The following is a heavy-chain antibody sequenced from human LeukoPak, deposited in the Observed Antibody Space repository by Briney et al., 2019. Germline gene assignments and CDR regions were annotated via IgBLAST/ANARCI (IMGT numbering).Heavy chain of an antibody. CDR2: ISSSSSTI. Sequence: GGSLRLSCAASGFTFSSYSMTWVRQAPGKGLEWVSYISSSSSTIYYADSVKGRFTISRDNAKNSLYLQMNSLRAEDTAVYYCARVGYSGYDQQFDYWGQGTLVTVSS. J-gene: IGHJ4*02. CDR1: GFTFSSYS. CDR3: ARVGYSGYDQQFDY. D-gene: IGHD5-12*01. V-gene: IGHV3-48*01.